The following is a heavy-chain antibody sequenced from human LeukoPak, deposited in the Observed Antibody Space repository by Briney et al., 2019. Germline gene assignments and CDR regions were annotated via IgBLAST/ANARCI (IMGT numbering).Heavy chain of an antibody. CDR3: ARDPRTYYYDSSGYPAGGWFDP. V-gene: IGHV1-18*01. CDR1: GYTLTSYG. J-gene: IGHJ5*02. Sequence: VASVKVSCKASGYTLTSYGISWVRQAPGQGLEWMGWISAYNGNTNYAQKLQGRVTMTTDTSTSTAYMELRSLRSDDTAVYYCARDPRTYYYDSSGYPAGGWFDPWGQGTLVTVSS. D-gene: IGHD3-22*01. CDR2: ISAYNGNT.